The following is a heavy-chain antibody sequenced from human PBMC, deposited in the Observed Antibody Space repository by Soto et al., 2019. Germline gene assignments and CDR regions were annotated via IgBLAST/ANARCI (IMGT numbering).Heavy chain of an antibody. Sequence: QVQLVQSGGGLVKPGGSLTLSCAASGFTFSDHYMSWLRKAPGKGLEWISYISDTTTTIYYADSVKGRFTISRDNAKNSLDLQMNSLRAEDTAVYYCARDRKPSRYGGLDFWGQGAQVTVSS. CDR1: GFTFSDHY. CDR3: ARDRKPSRYGGLDF. D-gene: IGHD2-2*01. V-gene: IGHV3-11*01. CDR2: ISDTTTTI. J-gene: IGHJ4*02.